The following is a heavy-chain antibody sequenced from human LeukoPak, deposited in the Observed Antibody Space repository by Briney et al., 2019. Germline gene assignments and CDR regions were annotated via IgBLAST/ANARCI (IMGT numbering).Heavy chain of an antibody. CDR2: IYHSGST. V-gene: IGHV4-38-2*02. Sequence: SETLSLTCTVSGYSISSGYYWGWIRQPPGKGLEWIGSIYHSGSTYYNPSLKSRVTISVDTSKNQFSLKLSSVTAADTAVYYCARRYGSGSYYADYYYYYYMDVWGKGTTVTISS. D-gene: IGHD3-10*01. CDR1: GYSISSGYY. CDR3: ARRYGSGSYYADYYYYYYMDV. J-gene: IGHJ6*03.